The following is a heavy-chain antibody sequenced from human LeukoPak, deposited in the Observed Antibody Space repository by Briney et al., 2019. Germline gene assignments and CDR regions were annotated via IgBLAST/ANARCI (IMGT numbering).Heavy chain of an antibody. CDR2: IYYSGST. Sequence: SETLSLTCTVSGGSISSYYWSWIRQPPGKGLEWIGYIYYSGSTNYNPSLKSRVTMSVDTSKNQFSLKLSSVTAADTAVYYCATGAIAVAGTYLDYWGQGTLVTVSS. V-gene: IGHV4-59*12. D-gene: IGHD6-19*01. CDR3: ATGAIAVAGTYLDY. J-gene: IGHJ4*02. CDR1: GGSISSYY.